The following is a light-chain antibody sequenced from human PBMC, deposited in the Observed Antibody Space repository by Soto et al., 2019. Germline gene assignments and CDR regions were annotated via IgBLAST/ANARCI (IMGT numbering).Light chain of an antibody. J-gene: IGLJ3*02. CDR3: LLSYSDSRRV. Sequence: QAVVTQEPSLTVSPGGTVTLTCGSSTGAVTSGHYPFWFQQKPGRAPRTLIYDTSNKHSWTPARFSGSLLGGKAALTLSGAQPEDEAEYYCLLSYSDSRRVFGGGTKLTVL. V-gene: IGLV7-46*01. CDR2: DTS. CDR1: TGAVTSGHY.